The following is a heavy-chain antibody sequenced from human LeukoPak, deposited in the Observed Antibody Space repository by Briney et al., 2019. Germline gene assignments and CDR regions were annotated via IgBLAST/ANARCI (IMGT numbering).Heavy chain of an antibody. V-gene: IGHV5-51*01. Sequence: GESLKTSCKGSGYSFTSYWIGWVRQMPGKGLEWMGIIYPGDSDTIYSPSFQGQVTISADKSISTAYLQWSSLKASDTAMYYCARRYCSSTSCYWTAFDIWGQGTMVTVSS. CDR3: ARRYCSSTSCYWTAFDI. D-gene: IGHD2-2*01. CDR1: GYSFTSYW. J-gene: IGHJ3*02. CDR2: IYPGDSDT.